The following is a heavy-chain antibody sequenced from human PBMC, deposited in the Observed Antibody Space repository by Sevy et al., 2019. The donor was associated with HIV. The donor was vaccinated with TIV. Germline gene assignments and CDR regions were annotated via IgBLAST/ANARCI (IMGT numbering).Heavy chain of an antibody. Sequence: SETLSLTCTVSGGSISSYSYYWGWIRQPPGKGLEWIGSVYYSGRTYYNPSLGSRVTISVDTSKNQFSLKLSSVTAADTAVYYCARHTTYISGDCWGQGTLVTVSS. V-gene: IGHV4-39*01. D-gene: IGHD2-21*01. CDR2: VYYSGRT. J-gene: IGHJ4*02. CDR3: ARHTTYISGDC. CDR1: GGSISSYSYY.